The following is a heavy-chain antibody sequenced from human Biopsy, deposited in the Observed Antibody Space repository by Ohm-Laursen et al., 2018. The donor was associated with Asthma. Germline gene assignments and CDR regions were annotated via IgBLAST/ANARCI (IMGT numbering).Heavy chain of an antibody. V-gene: IGHV3-30*18. CDR2: MSFDGRQT. CDR3: AKERYYDFWSGYPI. J-gene: IGHJ3*02. CDR1: GFTFSSYG. D-gene: IGHD3-3*01. Sequence: SLRLSCSASGFTFSSYGMHWVRQAPGRGLEWVAVMSFDGRQTYYADSVKGRFTISRDNSKNTLYLQMNSLRAEDTAVYYCAKERYYDFWSGYPIWGQGTMVTVSS.